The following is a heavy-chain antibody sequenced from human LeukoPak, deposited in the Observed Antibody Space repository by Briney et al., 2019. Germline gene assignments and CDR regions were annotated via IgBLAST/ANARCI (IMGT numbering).Heavy chain of an antibody. Sequence: ASVKVSCKASGYTFTGYYMHWVRQAPGQGLEWMGWINPNSGGTNYAQKFQGRVTMTRDTSISTAYMELSRLRSDDTAVYYCARSWGGYSSGWHTYPYFDYWGQGTLVTVSS. CDR1: GYTFTGYY. CDR3: ARSWGGYSSGWHTYPYFDY. D-gene: IGHD6-19*01. V-gene: IGHV1-2*02. J-gene: IGHJ4*02. CDR2: INPNSGGT.